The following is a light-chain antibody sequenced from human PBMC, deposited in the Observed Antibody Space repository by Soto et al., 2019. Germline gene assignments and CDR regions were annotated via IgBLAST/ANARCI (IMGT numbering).Light chain of an antibody. CDR1: QSVSSNY. CDR2: GVS. Sequence: IVLKQAPGTLALSPGGRATLPCRASQSVSSNYLTWYQQKPGQAPRLLIYGVSSRATGIPDRFSGSGSGTDFTLTISRLEPEDFAVYYCQQYVISVTFGQGTRLEIK. V-gene: IGKV3-20*01. CDR3: QQYVISVT. J-gene: IGKJ5*01.